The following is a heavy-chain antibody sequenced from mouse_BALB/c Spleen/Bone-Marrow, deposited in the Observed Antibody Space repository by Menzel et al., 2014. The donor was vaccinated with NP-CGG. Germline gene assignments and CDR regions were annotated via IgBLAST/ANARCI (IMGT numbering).Heavy chain of an antibody. CDR3: ARWGTTVVDTMDY. CDR2: IYPGNVNA. J-gene: IGHJ4*01. D-gene: IGHD1-1*01. CDR1: GYTFTSYY. Sequence: QVQLQQSGPELVEPGASVRISCKASGYTFTSYYIHWVKQRPGQGLEWIGWIYPGNVNAKYNERFKGKATLTADKSSSTAYMQLSSLTSEDSAVYFCARWGTTVVDTMDYWGQGTSVTVSS. V-gene: IGHV1S56*01.